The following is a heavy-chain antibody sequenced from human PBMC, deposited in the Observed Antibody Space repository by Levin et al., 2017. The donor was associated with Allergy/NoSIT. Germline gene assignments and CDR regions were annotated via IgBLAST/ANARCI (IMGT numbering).Heavy chain of an antibody. CDR1: GDSISGGSLY. CDR2: IHHSGSA. J-gene: IGHJ6*02. V-gene: IGHV4-31*03. Sequence: SETLSLTCTVSGDSISGGSLYWSWIRQRPGKGLEWIGFIHHSGSAYYNPSLKSRLTMSLDTSKSQFSLRVTSVTVADTAVYYFARDECAWLGECYGMDVWGQGTTVIVSS. CDR3: ARDECAWLGECYGMDV. D-gene: IGHD3-10*01.